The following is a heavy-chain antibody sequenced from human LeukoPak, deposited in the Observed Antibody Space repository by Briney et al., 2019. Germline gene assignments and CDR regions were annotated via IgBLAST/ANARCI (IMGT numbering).Heavy chain of an antibody. D-gene: IGHD3-10*01. CDR3: ARPAMVRGVSNWFDP. V-gene: IGHV4-61*02. Sequence: SETLSLTCTVSGGSISSGSYHWSWIRQPAGKGLEWIGRIYTSGSTNYNPSLKSRVTISVDTSKNQFSLKLSSVTAADTAVYYCARPAMVRGVSNWFDPWGQGTLVTVSS. J-gene: IGHJ5*02. CDR1: GGSISSGSYH. CDR2: IYTSGST.